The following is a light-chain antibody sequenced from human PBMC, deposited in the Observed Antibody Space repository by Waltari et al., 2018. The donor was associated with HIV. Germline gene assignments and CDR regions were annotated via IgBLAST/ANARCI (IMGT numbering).Light chain of an antibody. V-gene: IGLV2-14*01. Sequence: QSALTQPASVSGSPGQSITISCTGTSSDVGGYNFVSWYQQHPGKAPKLMIYGVSSRPSGVSNRFSGSKSGNTASLTISGLQAEDEADYYCSSYTSSSVVFGGGTKLTVL. CDR2: GVS. CDR1: SSDVGGYNF. CDR3: SSYTSSSVV. J-gene: IGLJ2*01.